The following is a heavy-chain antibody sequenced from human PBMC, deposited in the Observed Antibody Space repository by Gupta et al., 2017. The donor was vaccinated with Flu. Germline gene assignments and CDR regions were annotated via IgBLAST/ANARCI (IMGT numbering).Heavy chain of an antibody. CDR1: GGSISSYY. CDR3: ARVLAGTFY. D-gene: IGHD6-19*01. J-gene: IGHJ4*02. CDR2: IYYTGST. Sequence: QVQLQESGPGLVKHSATLSLTCTVSGGSISSYYWSWIRQPPGKGLEWIGYIYYTGSTNYNPSLKSRVTISVDTSKNQLSLRLSSVTAADTAVYYCARVLAGTFYWGQGTLVTVSS. V-gene: IGHV4-59*01.